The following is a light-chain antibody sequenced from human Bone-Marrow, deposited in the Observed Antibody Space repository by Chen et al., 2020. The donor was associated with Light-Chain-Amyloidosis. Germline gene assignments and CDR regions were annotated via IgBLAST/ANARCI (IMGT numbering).Light chain of an antibody. CDR1: SSDVGGDNH. CDR3: SSYTITNTLV. J-gene: IGLJ1*01. V-gene: IGLV2-14*01. CDR2: EGT. Sequence: QSALTQPASVSGSPGQSITITCTGTSSDVGGDNHVSWYQQHPDKAPKLMIYEGTNRPSWFPDRISGSKSDNTASLTISGLQTEDEADYFCSSYTITNTLVFGSGTRVTVL.